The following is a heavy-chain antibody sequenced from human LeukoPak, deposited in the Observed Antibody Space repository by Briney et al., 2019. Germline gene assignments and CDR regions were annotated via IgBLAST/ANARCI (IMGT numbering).Heavy chain of an antibody. CDR1: GGSISSYY. J-gene: IGHJ2*01. Sequence: SETLSLTCTVSGGSISSYYWSWIRQPAGKGLDWIGRIYTSGSTNYNPSLKSRVTMSVDTSKNQFSLKLSSVTAADTAVYYCARDRDYVTPYWYFDLWGRGTLVTVSS. CDR3: ARDRDYVTPYWYFDL. V-gene: IGHV4-4*07. D-gene: IGHD4-17*01. CDR2: IYTSGST.